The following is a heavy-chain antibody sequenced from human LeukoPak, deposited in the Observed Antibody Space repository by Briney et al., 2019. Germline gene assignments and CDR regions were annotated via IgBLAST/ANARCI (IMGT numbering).Heavy chain of an antibody. J-gene: IGHJ4*02. D-gene: IGHD6-19*01. CDR2: IKQDGSEK. CDR1: GFTFSSYG. V-gene: IGHV3-7*03. Sequence: GRSLRLSCAASGFTFSSYGMHWVRQAPGKGLEWVANIKQDGSEKYYVDSVKGRFTISRDNAKNSLYLQMNSLRVEDTAVYYCARVSKESSAWGYWGQGTLVTVSS. CDR3: ARVSKESSAWGY.